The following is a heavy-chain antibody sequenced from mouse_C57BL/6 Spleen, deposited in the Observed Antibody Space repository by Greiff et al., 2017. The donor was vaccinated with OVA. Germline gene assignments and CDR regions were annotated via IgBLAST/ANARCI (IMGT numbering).Heavy chain of an antibody. V-gene: IGHV2-6*01. Sequence: VQGVESGPGLVAPSQSLSITCTVSGFSLTSYGVDWVRQSPGKGLEWLGVIWGVGSTNYNSALKSRLSISKDNSKSQVFLKMNSLQTDDTAMYYCASRYYGYDYAMDYWGQGTSVTVSS. CDR2: IWGVGST. J-gene: IGHJ4*01. D-gene: IGHD2-2*01. CDR1: GFSLTSYG. CDR3: ASRYYGYDYAMDY.